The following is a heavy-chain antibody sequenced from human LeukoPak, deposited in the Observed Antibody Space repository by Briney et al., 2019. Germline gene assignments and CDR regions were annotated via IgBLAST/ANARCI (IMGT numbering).Heavy chain of an antibody. J-gene: IGHJ4*02. CDR2: TYYRSKWYN. D-gene: IGHD6-19*01. CDR1: GDSASSKSAA. V-gene: IGHV6-1*01. Sequence: SQTLSLTCAISGDSASSKSAAWNWIRQSPSRGLEWQGRTYYRSKWYNDYAVSVKSRITINPDTSKNQFSLQLNSVTPEDTAVYYCATESGLAVAGFGSWGQGTLVTVSS. CDR3: ATESGLAVAGFGS.